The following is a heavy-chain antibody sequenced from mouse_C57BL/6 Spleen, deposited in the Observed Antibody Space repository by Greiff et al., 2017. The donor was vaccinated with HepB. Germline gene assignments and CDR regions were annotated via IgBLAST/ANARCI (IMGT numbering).Heavy chain of an antibody. D-gene: IGHD2-12*01. V-gene: IGHV5-4*01. CDR3: AGAGGDDGWFAY. CDR1: GFTFSSYA. Sequence: DVQLQESGGGLVKPGGSLKLSCAASGFTFSSYAMSWVRQTPEKRLEWVATISDGGSYTYYPDNVKGRFTISRDNAKNNLYLQMSHLKSEDTAMYYCAGAGGDDGWFAYWGQGTLVTVSA. J-gene: IGHJ3*01. CDR2: ISDGGSYT.